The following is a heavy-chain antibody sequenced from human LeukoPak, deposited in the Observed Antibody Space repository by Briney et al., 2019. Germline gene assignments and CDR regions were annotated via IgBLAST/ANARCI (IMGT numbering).Heavy chain of an antibody. CDR1: RSPMSGYY. Sequence: SETLSLTCSVSRSPMSGYYWSWIRQPPGKGLEWIGYTFGTETTDYNPTLKSRVVISVDTSKNQVSLRLYSVTAADTAFYYCARGSVTPDAGYWGPGILVTVSS. CDR2: TFGTETT. CDR3: ARGSVTPDAGY. V-gene: IGHV4-59*01. D-gene: IGHD4-17*01. J-gene: IGHJ4*02.